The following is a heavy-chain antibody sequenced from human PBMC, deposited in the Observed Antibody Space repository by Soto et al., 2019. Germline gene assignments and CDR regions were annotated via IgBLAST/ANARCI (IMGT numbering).Heavy chain of an antibody. CDR3: ARGQVVVVVAAYYYYGMDV. J-gene: IGHJ6*02. Sequence: KQSQTLSLPCAISGDSVSSNSAAWNWIRQSPSRGLEWLGRTYYRSKWYNDYAVSVKRRITINPETSKNQFALQLKSVTPEDTAVYYCARGQVVVVVAAYYYYGMDVWGQGTTVTVSS. V-gene: IGHV6-1*01. D-gene: IGHD2-15*01. CDR1: GDSVSSNSAA. CDR2: TYYRSKWYN.